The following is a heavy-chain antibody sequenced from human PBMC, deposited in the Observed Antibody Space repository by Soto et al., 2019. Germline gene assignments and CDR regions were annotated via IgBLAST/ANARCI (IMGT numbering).Heavy chain of an antibody. CDR1: GYTFTSYG. J-gene: IGHJ6*02. Sequence: ASVKVSCKASGYTFTSYGISWVRQAPGQGLEWMGWISAYNGNTNYAQKLQGRVTMTTDTSTSTAYMELRSLRSDDTAVYYCARIGYCSGGSCYPIYYYYYYGMDVWGQGTTVTVSS. D-gene: IGHD2-15*01. V-gene: IGHV1-18*01. CDR3: ARIGYCSGGSCYPIYYYYYYGMDV. CDR2: ISAYNGNT.